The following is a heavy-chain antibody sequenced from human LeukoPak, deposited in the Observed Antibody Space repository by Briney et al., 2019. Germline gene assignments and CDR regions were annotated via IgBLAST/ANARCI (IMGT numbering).Heavy chain of an antibody. CDR3: ARVDSGSYYGAFDI. J-gene: IGHJ3*02. CDR1: GGTFSSYA. Sequence: ASVKVSCKASGGTFSSYAISWVRQAPGQGLEWMGRIIPIFGTANYAQKFQGRVTITTGESTSTAYMELSSLRSEDTAVYYCARVDSGSYYGAFDIWGQGTMVTVSS. D-gene: IGHD1-26*01. V-gene: IGHV1-69*05. CDR2: IIPIFGTA.